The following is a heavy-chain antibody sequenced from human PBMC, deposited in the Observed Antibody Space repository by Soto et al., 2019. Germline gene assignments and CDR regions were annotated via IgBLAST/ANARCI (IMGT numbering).Heavy chain of an antibody. V-gene: IGHV4-31*03. CDR2: IYYSGST. Sequence: QVQLQESGPGLVKPSQTLSLTCTVSGGSISSGGYYWSWIRQHPGKGLEWIGYIYYSGSTYYNPSLKSRVTISVDTSKNQFSLKLSSVTAADTAVYYCARGGHSLWFGEFNPYYYYGMDVWGQGTTVTVSS. J-gene: IGHJ6*02. CDR3: ARGGHSLWFGEFNPYYYYGMDV. CDR1: GGSISSGGYY. D-gene: IGHD3-10*01.